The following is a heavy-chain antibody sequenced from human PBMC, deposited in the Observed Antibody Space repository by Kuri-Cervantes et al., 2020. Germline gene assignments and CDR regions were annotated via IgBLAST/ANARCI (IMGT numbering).Heavy chain of an antibody. Sequence: ASVKVSCKASGYAFTGYYMHWVRRAPGQGLEWMGWINPNSGGTNYAQKFQGRVTMTRDTSISTAYMELSRLRSDDTAVYYCARELEDIVVVPAAPWGQGTLVTVSS. V-gene: IGHV1-2*02. D-gene: IGHD2-2*01. CDR3: ARELEDIVVVPAAP. CDR1: GYAFTGYY. J-gene: IGHJ5*02. CDR2: INPNSGGT.